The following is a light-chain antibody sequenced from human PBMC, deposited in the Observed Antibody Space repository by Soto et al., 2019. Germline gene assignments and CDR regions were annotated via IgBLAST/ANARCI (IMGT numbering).Light chain of an antibody. J-gene: IGLJ2*01. CDR2: DVN. CDR3: CSYTRSDTFV. V-gene: IGLV2-14*03. CDR1: SSDVGAYNY. Sequence: QSALTQPASVSGSPGQSITISCAGTSSDVGAYNYVSWYQQHPGKAPKVMIYDVNNRPSGVSYRFSGSKSGNTASLTISGLQAEDEADYYCCSYTRSDTFVFGGGTKVTVL.